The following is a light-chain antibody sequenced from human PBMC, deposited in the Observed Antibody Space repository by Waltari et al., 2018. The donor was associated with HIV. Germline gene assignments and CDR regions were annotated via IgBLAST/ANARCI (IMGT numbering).Light chain of an antibody. CDR1: SLSGKY. CDR3: QSADSSGGFRV. CDR2: KDT. V-gene: IGLV3-25*03. J-gene: IGLJ3*02. Sequence: SYELTQPPSVSVSPGQTATITCSGDSLSGKYAYWYQQKPGQAPVAIIYKDTERHSGIPERFSGSSSGKTVTLIINEAQTEDEADYYCQSADSSGGFRVFGGGTRLSVL.